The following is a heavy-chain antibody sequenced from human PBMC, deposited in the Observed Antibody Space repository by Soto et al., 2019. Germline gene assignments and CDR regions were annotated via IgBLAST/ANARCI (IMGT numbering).Heavy chain of an antibody. J-gene: IGHJ5*02. V-gene: IGHV3-11*01. CDR2: ISSSGSTI. D-gene: IGHD6-13*01. CDR1: GFTFSDYY. CDR3: ARSILGSSWSITRSDWFDP. Sequence: PGGSLRLSCAASGFTFSDYYMSWIRQAPGKGLEWVSYISSSGSTIYYADSVKGRFTISRDNAKNSLYLQMNSLRAEDTAVYYCARSILGSSWSITRSDWFDPWGQGTLVTVSS.